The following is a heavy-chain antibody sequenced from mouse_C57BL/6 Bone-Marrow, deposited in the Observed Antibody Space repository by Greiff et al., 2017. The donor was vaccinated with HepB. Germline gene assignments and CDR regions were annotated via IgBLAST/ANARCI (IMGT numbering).Heavy chain of an antibody. CDR2: INPSSGYT. CDR3: ARSKGQLRLQFAY. J-gene: IGHJ3*01. CDR1: GYTFTSYW. Sequence: QVHVKQSGAELAKPGASVKLSCKASGYTFTSYWMHWVKQRPGQGLEWIGYINPSSGYTKYNQKFKDKATLTADKSSSTAYMQLSSLTYEDSAVYYCARSKGQLRLQFAYWGQGTLVTVSA. V-gene: IGHV1-7*01. D-gene: IGHD3-2*02.